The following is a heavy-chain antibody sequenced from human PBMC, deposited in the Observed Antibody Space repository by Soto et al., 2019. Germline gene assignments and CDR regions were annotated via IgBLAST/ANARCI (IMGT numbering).Heavy chain of an antibody. CDR3: AKDLVRGVVIIGYYYYGMDV. J-gene: IGHJ6*02. V-gene: IGHV3-30*18. Sequence: GGSLRLSCGASGFTFSSYGIHWVRQAPGKGLEWVAVISYDGSNKYYADSVKGRFTISRDNSKNTLYLQMNSLRAEDTAVYYCAKDLVRGVVIIGYYYYGMDVWGQGTTVTVSS. D-gene: IGHD3-3*01. CDR1: GFTFSSYG. CDR2: ISYDGSNK.